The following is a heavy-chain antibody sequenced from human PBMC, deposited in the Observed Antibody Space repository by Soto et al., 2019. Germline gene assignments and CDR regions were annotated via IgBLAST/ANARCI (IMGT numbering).Heavy chain of an antibody. J-gene: IGHJ6*02. D-gene: IGHD2-8*01. CDR2: ISYDGSNK. CDR3: ARDYRYCTNGVCYVLYYYYGMDV. CDR1: GFTFGSYA. Sequence: GGSLRLSCAASGFTFGSYAMHWVRQAPGKGLEWVAVISYDGSNKYYADSVKGRFTISRDNSKNTLYLQMNSLRAEDTAVYYCARDYRYCTNGVCYVLYYYYGMDVWGQGTTVTVSS. V-gene: IGHV3-30-3*01.